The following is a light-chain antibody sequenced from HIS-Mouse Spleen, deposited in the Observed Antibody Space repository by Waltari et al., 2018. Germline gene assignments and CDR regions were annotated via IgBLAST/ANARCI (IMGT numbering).Light chain of an antibody. CDR2: EDS. CDR3: YSTDSSGNHRV. Sequence: SYELTQPPSVSVSPGQPARITCSGDALPKKYAYWYQQKSGQAPVLVIYEDSKRPSGIPERFSGSSSGTMDTLTISGAQVEDEADYYCYSTDSSGNHRVFGGGTKLTVL. J-gene: IGLJ2*01. V-gene: IGLV3-10*01. CDR1: ALPKKY.